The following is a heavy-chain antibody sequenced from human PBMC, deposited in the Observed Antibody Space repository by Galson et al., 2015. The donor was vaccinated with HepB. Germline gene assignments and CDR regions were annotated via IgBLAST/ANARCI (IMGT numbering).Heavy chain of an antibody. J-gene: IGHJ4*02. CDR1: GYKFTTYW. CDR2: IYPGDSDT. CDR3: ARPVYSSGWYLDY. D-gene: IGHD6-19*01. Sequence: QCGAEVKKPGDSLKISCKGSGYKFTTYWIGWVRQMPGKGLEWMGIIYPGDSDTRYSPSFQGQVTMSADKSISTAYLQWSSLKASDTAMYYCARPVYSSGWYLDYWGQGTLVTVSS. V-gene: IGHV5-51*01.